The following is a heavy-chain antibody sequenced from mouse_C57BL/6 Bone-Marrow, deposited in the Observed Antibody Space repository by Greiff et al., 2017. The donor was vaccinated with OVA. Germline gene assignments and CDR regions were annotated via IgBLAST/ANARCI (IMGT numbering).Heavy chain of an antibody. CDR2: IDPSDSYT. CDR1: GYTFTSYW. V-gene: IGHV1-59*01. Sequence: QVQLQQPGAELVRPGTSVKLFCKASGYTFTSYWMHWVKQRPGQGLEWIGVIDPSDSYTNYNQKFKGKATLTVDTSSSTAYMQLSSLTSEDSAVYYCANWDVWYFDVWGTGTTVTVSS. J-gene: IGHJ1*03. CDR3: ANWDVWYFDV. D-gene: IGHD4-1*01.